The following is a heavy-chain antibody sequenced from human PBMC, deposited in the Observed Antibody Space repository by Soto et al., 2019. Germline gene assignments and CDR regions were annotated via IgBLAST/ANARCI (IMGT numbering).Heavy chain of an antibody. D-gene: IGHD2-15*01. CDR3: ARFLHCSGGSCYYCYMDV. Sequence: QVQLQQWGAGLLKPSETLSLTCAVYGGSFSGYYWSWIRQPPGKGLEWIGQINHSGSTNYNPSLQRRRPISVDTSKNQFSLKLSSVTAADTAVYYCARFLHCSGGSCYYCYMDVWGKGTTVTVSS. J-gene: IGHJ6*03. CDR2: INHSGST. CDR1: GGSFSGYY. V-gene: IGHV4-34*01.